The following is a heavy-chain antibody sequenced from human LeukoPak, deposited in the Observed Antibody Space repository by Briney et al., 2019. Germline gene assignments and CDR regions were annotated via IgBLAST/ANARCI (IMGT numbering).Heavy chain of an antibody. Sequence: GGSLRLSCAASGFTFSSYEMNWVRQAPGKGLEWVSYISSSGSTIYYADPVKGRFTISRDNAKNSLYLQMNSLRAEDTAVYYCARDGLEYCSGGSCYYDYWGQGTLVTVSS. V-gene: IGHV3-48*03. CDR3: ARDGLEYCSGGSCYYDY. CDR2: ISSSGSTI. CDR1: GFTFSSYE. J-gene: IGHJ4*02. D-gene: IGHD2-15*01.